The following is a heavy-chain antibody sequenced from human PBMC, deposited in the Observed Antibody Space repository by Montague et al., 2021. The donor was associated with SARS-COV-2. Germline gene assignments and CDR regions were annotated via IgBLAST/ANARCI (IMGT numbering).Heavy chain of an antibody. J-gene: IGHJ4*02. Sequence: SETLSLTCAVLGGSLSNNYWTWVRQPPGKGLEWIGEVNQSGGTTHYNSPLNRRVMTSVDRSSNQMFLNLDSVTAADTAVYYCAGVLLYFEGFDSWGQGILAAVSS. CDR1: GGSLSNNY. V-gene: IGHV4-34*01. D-gene: IGHD3-9*01. CDR3: AGVLLYFEGFDS. CDR2: VNQSGGT.